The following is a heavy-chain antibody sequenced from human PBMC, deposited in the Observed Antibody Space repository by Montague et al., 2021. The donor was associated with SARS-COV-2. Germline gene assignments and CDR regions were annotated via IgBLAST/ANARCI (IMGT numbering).Heavy chain of an antibody. CDR2: INSDGSST. J-gene: IGHJ6*02. D-gene: IGHD6-13*01. CDR1: GFTFSSYW. V-gene: IGHV3-74*01. CDR3: ARMGSSWYVRYYYYYGMDV. Sequence: SLRLSCAASGFTFSSYWMHWVRQAPGKGLVWVSRINSDGSSTSYADSVKGRFTISRDNAKNPLYLQMNSLRAEDTAVYYCARMGSSWYVRYYYYYGMDVWGQGTTVTVSS.